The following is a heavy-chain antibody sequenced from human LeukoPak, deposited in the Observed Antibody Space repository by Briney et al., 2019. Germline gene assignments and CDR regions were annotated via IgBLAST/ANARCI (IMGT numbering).Heavy chain of an antibody. D-gene: IGHD5-12*01. CDR3: ARRRWVATIRKNNWFDP. V-gene: IGHV4-34*01. CDR2: INHSGST. J-gene: IGHJ5*02. CDR1: GDSISYHNYY. Sequence: PSETLSLTCAVSGDSISYHNYYWDWIRQPPGKGLEWIGEINHSGSTNYNPSLKSRVTISVDTSKNQFSLKLSSVTAADTAVYYCARRRWVATIRKNNWFDPWGQGTLVTVSS.